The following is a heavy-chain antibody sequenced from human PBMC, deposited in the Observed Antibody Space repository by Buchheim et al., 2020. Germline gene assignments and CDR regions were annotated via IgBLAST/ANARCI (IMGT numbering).Heavy chain of an antibody. Sequence: QVPLVESGGGVVQPGRSLRLSCAASGFTFSDYAMHWVRQAPGQGLEWVAVMSNDGSNHYYADSVEGRFTISRENSKNTLYLQMNSLRAEDTAVYYCARDRAMVYHYYYGMAVWGQGTT. CDR2: MSNDGSNH. J-gene: IGHJ6*02. D-gene: IGHD5-18*01. CDR1: GFTFSDYA. CDR3: ARDRAMVYHYYYGMAV. V-gene: IGHV3-30-3*01.